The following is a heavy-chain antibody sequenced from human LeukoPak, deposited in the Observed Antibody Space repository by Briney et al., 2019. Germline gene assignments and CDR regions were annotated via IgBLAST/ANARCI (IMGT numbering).Heavy chain of an antibody. CDR1: GGSISSYY. D-gene: IGHD3-9*01. CDR3: ARGGSLRYFDWLTPTNYFDY. Sequence: LSLTCTVSGGSISSYYWSWIRQAPGKGLEWVSYIGSSGSTIYYADSVKGRFTISRDNAKNSLYLQMNSLRAEDTAVYYCARGGSLRYFDWLTPTNYFDYWGQGTLVTVSS. J-gene: IGHJ4*02. CDR2: IGSSGSTI. V-gene: IGHV3-11*04.